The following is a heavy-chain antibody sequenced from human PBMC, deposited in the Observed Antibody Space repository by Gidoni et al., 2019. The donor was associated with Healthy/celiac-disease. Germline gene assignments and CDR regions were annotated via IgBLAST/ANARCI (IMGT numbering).Heavy chain of an antibody. CDR2: ISWNSGSV. CDR3: AKDPSPDHSSGSWFDP. CDR1: GSPFDDYA. D-gene: IGHD6-19*01. J-gene: IGHJ5*02. Sequence: EVQLVESGGGLVQPGSSLRLSCAAPGSPFDDYAMHWLRQAPGKGLEGVSGISWNSGSVGYADTVKGRFTISRDNAKNSLYLQMNSLRAEDKALYYCAKDPSPDHSSGSWFDPWGQGTLVTVSS. V-gene: IGHV3-9*01.